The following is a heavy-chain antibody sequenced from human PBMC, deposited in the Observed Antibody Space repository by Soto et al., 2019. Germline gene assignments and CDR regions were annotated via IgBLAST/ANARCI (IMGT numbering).Heavy chain of an antibody. CDR1: GLPHSSFA. J-gene: IGHJ4*02. V-gene: IGHV3-23*05. D-gene: IGHD2-21*01. CDR2: IYGSGRGI. Sequence: GGSLRLSCTASGLPHSSFAMMWVRQAPGKGLECVSGIYGSGRGIEYSDSVKGRFTISRDNSKNTVYLQMTDLRADDTAVYYCAKDAVYNDGLWLMDHWGQGTQVTVSS. CDR3: AKDAVYNDGLWLMDH.